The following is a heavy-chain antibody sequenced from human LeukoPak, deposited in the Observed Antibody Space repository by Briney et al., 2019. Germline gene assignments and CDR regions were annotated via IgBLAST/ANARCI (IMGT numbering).Heavy chain of an antibody. CDR1: GFTFKNYG. J-gene: IGHJ4*02. CDR2: IPYDGSNE. D-gene: IGHD6-13*01. V-gene: IGHV3-30*02. CDR3: AKDSSTWAFDY. Sequence: GGALRLSCAASGFTFKNYGMHWVRQAPAKGLERVAYIPYDGSNEYYADSVKGRFTISRDNSKNTVSLQMNSLRAEDTAVYSGAKDSSTWAFDYWGQGSQVTVSS.